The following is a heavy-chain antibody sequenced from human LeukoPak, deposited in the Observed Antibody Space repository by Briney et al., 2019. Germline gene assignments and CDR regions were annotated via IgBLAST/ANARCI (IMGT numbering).Heavy chain of an antibody. Sequence: GGSLRLSCAASGFTVSSNYMSWVRQAPGKGLEWVSVIYSGGSTYYADSVKGRFTISRDNSKNTLYLQMNSLRAEDTAVYYCARVHTGDYWGGDCYPRAFDIWGQGKMVTVS. CDR1: GFTVSSNY. CDR2: IYSGGST. CDR3: ARVHTGDYWGGDCYPRAFDI. D-gene: IGHD2-21*02. J-gene: IGHJ3*02. V-gene: IGHV3-53*01.